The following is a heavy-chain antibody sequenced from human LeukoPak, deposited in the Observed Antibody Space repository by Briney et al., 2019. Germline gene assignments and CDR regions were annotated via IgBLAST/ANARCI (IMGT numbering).Heavy chain of an antibody. J-gene: IGHJ4*02. CDR1: GYTVTSYY. CDR2: LNPSGGSS. D-gene: IGHD4-17*01. V-gene: IGHV1-46*01. Sequence: ASVKVSCKASGYTVTSYYMHWVRQAPGQGLEWMAILNPSGGSSNYAQKLQGRVTMTTDTSTSTAYMELRSLRSDDTAVYYCARDYGDHFDYWGQGTLVTVSS. CDR3: ARDYGDHFDY.